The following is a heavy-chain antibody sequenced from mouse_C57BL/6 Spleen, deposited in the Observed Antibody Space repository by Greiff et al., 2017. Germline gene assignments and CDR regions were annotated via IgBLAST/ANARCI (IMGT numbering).Heavy chain of an antibody. Sequence: VKLQQSGPGLVQPSQSLSITCTVSGFSLTSYGVHWVRQSPGKGLEWLGVIWRGGSTDYNAAFMSRLSITKDNSKSQVFFKMNSLQADDTAIYYCAKFYSNYDYAMDYWGQGTSVTVSS. D-gene: IGHD2-5*01. J-gene: IGHJ4*01. V-gene: IGHV2-5*01. CDR1: GFSLTSYG. CDR2: IWRGGST. CDR3: AKFYSNYDYAMDY.